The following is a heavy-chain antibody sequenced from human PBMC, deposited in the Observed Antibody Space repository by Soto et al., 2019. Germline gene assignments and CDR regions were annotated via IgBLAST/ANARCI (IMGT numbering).Heavy chain of an antibody. Sequence: SETLSLTCTVSGGSISSHYWTWIWIRQLQGRGLEWVGYIYDSVKTKYNLSLKIRVTISIDTSKNQFSLQLCSVAAADTAVYYCARDEVRYHDFLGGYSEVGSYSCMDVWGQGPTVTVSS. CDR3: ARDEVRYHDFLGGYSEVGSYSCMDV. J-gene: IGHJ6*02. CDR2: IYDSVKT. V-gene: IGHV4-59*11. D-gene: IGHD3-3*01. CDR1: GGSISSHY.